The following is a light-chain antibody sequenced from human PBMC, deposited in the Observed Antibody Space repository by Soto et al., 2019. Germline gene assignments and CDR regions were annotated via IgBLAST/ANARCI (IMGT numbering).Light chain of an antibody. CDR2: EVV. CDR1: KNDIGVYDF. V-gene: IGLV2-8*01. CDR3: KSYAGSTTYG. Sequence: QCALTQPRSVSGSPGQSVAISCTGTKNDIGVYDFVSWYQHHPGKAPRLIIYEVVQRPSGVPDRFSGSKSGNTASLTVSGRQAADESDYFWKSYAGSTTYGFG. J-gene: IGLJ1*01.